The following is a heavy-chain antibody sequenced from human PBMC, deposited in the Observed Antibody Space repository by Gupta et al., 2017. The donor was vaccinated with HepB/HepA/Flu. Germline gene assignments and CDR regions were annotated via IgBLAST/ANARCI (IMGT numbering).Heavy chain of an antibody. J-gene: IGHJ4*02. Sequence: QVQLQQWGAGLLKPSETLSLTCAVYGGSFSGYYWSWIRQPPGKGLEWIGEINHSGSTNYNPSLKSRVTISVDTSKNQFSLKLSSVTAADTAVYYCARIPRIAAAGTADYWGQGTLVTVSS. V-gene: IGHV4-34*01. CDR3: ARIPRIAAAGTADY. CDR2: INHSGST. D-gene: IGHD6-13*01. CDR1: GGSFSGYY.